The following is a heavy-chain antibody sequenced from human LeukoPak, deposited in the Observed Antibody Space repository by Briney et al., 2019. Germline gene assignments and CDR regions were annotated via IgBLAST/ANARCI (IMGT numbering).Heavy chain of an antibody. CDR1: DGGITGYY. V-gene: IGHV4-59*01. D-gene: IGHD6-13*01. Sequence: SETLSLTCSVSDGGITGYYWGWIRQPPGKGLEWIGHIYSASTNYNPSLKSRVTISVDTSKNQFSLGLNSVTAADTAVYYCARGYSTSWTYYLDHWGQGALITVSS. CDR2: IYSAST. J-gene: IGHJ4*02. CDR3: ARGYSTSWTYYLDH.